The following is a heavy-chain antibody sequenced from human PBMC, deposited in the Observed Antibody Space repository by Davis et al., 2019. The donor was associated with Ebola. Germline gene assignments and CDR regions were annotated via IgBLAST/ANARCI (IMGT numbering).Heavy chain of an antibody. CDR2: ISYDGSNK. J-gene: IGHJ4*02. CDR3: ASSGSLIGY. D-gene: IGHD3-10*01. CDR1: GFTFSSYW. V-gene: IGHV3-30*03. Sequence: GESLKISCAASGFTFSSYWMSWVRQAPGKGLEWVAVISYDGSNKYYADSVKGRFTISRDNSKNTLYLQMNSLRAEDTAVYYCASSGSLIGYWGQGTLVTVSS.